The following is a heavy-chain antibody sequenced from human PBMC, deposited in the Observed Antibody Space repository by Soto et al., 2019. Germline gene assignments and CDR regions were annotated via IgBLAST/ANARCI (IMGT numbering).Heavy chain of an antibody. J-gene: IGHJ4*02. CDR1: GYRFSSSW. V-gene: IGHV5-10-1*01. Sequence: GESLKISCQGTGYRFSSSWITWVRQKPGKGLEWMGRIDPSDSQTYYSPSFRGHVTISATKSITTVFLQWSSLRASDTAMYYCARQIYDSDTGPNFQYYFDSWGQGTPVTVSS. D-gene: IGHD3-22*01. CDR3: ARQIYDSDTGPNFQYYFDS. CDR2: IDPSDSQT.